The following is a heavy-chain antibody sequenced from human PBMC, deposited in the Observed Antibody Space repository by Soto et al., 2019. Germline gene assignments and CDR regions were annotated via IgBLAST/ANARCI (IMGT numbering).Heavy chain of an antibody. Sequence: QVQLVQSGAEVKKPGSSVKVSCKASGGTFSSYTISWVRQAPGQGLEWMGRIIPILGIANYAQKFQGRVTITADKSTSTAYMELSRLRSEDTAVYYCAREVPNTVTNAAFDIWGQGTMVTVSS. D-gene: IGHD4-17*01. CDR1: GGTFSSYT. CDR3: AREVPNTVTNAAFDI. V-gene: IGHV1-69*08. CDR2: IIPILGIA. J-gene: IGHJ3*02.